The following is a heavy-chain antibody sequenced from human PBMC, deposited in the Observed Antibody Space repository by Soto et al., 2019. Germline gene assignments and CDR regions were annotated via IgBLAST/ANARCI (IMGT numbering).Heavy chain of an antibody. V-gene: IGHV3-21*01. J-gene: IGHJ3*02. CDR3: ASSTIFGVAAKGAFDI. D-gene: IGHD3-3*01. CDR2: ISSSSSYI. CDR1: GFTFSSYS. Sequence: GSLSLSCAASGFTFSSYSMNWVRQAPGKGLEWVSSISSSSSYIYYADSVKGRFTISRDNAKNSLYLQMNSLRAEDTAVYYCASSTIFGVAAKGAFDIWGQGTMVTVSS.